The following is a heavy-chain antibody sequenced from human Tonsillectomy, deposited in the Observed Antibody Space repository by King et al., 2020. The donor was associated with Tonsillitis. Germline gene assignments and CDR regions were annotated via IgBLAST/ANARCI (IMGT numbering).Heavy chain of an antibody. J-gene: IGHJ5*02. CDR3: ARGGTAVAGTSLGDWVDP. Sequence: VQLVESGGGVVQPGRSLRLSCEASGFTFSHYAIHWVRQAPAKGLEWVAFISHDGYIEYYADSGKGRFTISRDNSKNTLYLQINSVRVEDTAVYYCARGGTAVAGTSLGDWVDPWGQGTLVTVSS. D-gene: IGHD6-19*01. CDR2: ISHDGYIE. V-gene: IGHV3-30-3*01. CDR1: GFTFSHYA.